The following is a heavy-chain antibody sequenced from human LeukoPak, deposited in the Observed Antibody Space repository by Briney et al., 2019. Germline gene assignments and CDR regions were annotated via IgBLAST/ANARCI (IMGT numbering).Heavy chain of an antibody. CDR2: IKQDGSEK. CDR3: AREHVRSYKDAFDI. Sequence: GGSLRLSCAASGFTFSSYWMSWVRQAPGKGLEWVANIKQDGSEKYYVDSVKGRFTISRDNAKNSLYLQMNSLRAEDTAVYYCAREHVRSYKDAFDIWGQGTMVTVSS. V-gene: IGHV3-7*01. CDR1: GFTFSSYW. D-gene: IGHD1-26*01. J-gene: IGHJ3*02.